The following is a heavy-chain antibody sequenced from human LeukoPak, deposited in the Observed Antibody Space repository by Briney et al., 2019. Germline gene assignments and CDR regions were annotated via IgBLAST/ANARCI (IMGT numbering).Heavy chain of an antibody. J-gene: IGHJ5*02. V-gene: IGHV3-30*02. D-gene: IGHD6-19*01. Sequence: GGSLRLSCAASGFTFSSYGMHWVRQAPGKGLEWVAFIRYDGSNKYYADSVKGRFTISRDNSKNTLYLQMNSLRAEDTAVYYCAKDMDSSGWYSGWFDPWGQGTLVTVSS. CDR3: AKDMDSSGWYSGWFDP. CDR1: GFTFSSYG. CDR2: IRYDGSNK.